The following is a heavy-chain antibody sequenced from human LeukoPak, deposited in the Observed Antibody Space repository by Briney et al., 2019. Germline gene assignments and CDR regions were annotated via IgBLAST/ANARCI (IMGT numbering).Heavy chain of an antibody. Sequence: ASVKVSCKASGYTFTSYDINWVRQATGQGLEWMGWMNPNSGNTGYAQKFQGRVTMTRNTSISTAYMELSSLRSEDTAVYYCASGDSGSFPFDYWGQGTLVTVSS. CDR1: GYTFTSYD. CDR3: ASGDSGSFPFDY. D-gene: IGHD3-10*01. V-gene: IGHV1-8*01. J-gene: IGHJ4*02. CDR2: MNPNSGNT.